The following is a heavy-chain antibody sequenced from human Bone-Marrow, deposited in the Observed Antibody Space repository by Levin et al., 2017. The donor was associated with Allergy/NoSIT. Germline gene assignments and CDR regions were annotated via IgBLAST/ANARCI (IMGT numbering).Heavy chain of an antibody. CDR2: ITSSRNYI. V-gene: IGHV3-21*01. D-gene: IGHD6-19*01. Sequence: GGSLRLSCVASGFTFSSYTMNWVRQAPGKGLEWVSSITSSRNYIYYADSVQGRFTISRDDAKNSVFLQMNGLRVEDTAVYYCAREKTDGGWAVAGTFGYWGQGILVTVSS. CDR1: GFTFSSYT. J-gene: IGHJ4*02. CDR3: AREKTDGGWAVAGTFGY.